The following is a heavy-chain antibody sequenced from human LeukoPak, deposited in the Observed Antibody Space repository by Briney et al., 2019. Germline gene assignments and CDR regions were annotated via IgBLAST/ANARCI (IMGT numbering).Heavy chain of an antibody. CDR3: AKAAGSSYQASYYYMDV. CDR2: ISSSSSYI. Sequence: SGGSLRLSCAASGFTFSSYAMHWVRQAPGKGLEWVSSISSSSSYIYYADSMKGRFTISRDNAKNSLYLQMNSLRAEDTAVYYCAKAAGSSYQASYYYMDVWGKGPTVTVSS. J-gene: IGHJ6*03. D-gene: IGHD6-6*01. CDR1: GFTFSSYA. V-gene: IGHV3-21*01.